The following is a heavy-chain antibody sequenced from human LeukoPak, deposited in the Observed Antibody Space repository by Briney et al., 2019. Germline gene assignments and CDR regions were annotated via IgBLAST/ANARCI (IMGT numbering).Heavy chain of an antibody. CDR2: ISGSGGST. Sequence: PGGSLRLSCAASGFTFSSYAMSWVRQAPGKALEWVSAISGSGGSTYYADSVKGRFAISRDNCKNTLYLQMNGLRAEDTAVYYCAKDTRAYYGMDVWGQGTTVTVSS. CDR1: GFTFSSYA. J-gene: IGHJ6*02. V-gene: IGHV3-23*01. CDR3: AKDTRAYYGMDV.